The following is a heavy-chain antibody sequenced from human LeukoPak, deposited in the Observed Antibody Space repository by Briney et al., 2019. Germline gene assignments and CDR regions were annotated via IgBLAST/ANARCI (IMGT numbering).Heavy chain of an antibody. D-gene: IGHD6-19*01. J-gene: IGHJ3*02. CDR2: IYYNGNT. CDR1: GGSIGGHTFY. CDR3: ARLTALAGHRGAFDI. Sequence: PSEPLSLPCNVSGGSIGGHTFYWAWIRQPPGKGLGWIATIYYNGNTFYNPSLKSRVAISIDMSKSQFSLHLSSMTAADTAIYYCARLTALAGHRGAFDIWGPGTMVTVSS. V-gene: IGHV4-39*01.